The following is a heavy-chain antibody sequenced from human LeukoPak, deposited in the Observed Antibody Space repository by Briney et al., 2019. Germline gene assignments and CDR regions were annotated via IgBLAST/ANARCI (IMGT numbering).Heavy chain of an antibody. V-gene: IGHV3-11*04. J-gene: IGHJ5*01. CDR3: ARDGGGYDS. D-gene: IGHD5-24*01. CDR2: ISPGGGTI. Sequence: PGKSLRLSCVPSGFTFSDYHMNWIRQAPGKGLEWISYISPGGGTIYLADSVKGRFTISRDNVKNSLYLQMNSLRVEDTALYYCARDGGGYDSWGQGTLVTVSS. CDR1: GFTFSDYH.